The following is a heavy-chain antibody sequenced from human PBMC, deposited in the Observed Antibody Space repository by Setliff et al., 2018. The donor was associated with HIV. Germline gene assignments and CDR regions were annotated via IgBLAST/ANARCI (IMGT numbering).Heavy chain of an antibody. CDR1: DDSLSRSDFY. V-gene: IGHV4-39*07. CDR2: IYDTGDT. Sequence: PSETLSLTCTVTDDSLSRSDFYWAWIRQPPEKGLEWVASIYDTGDTHYNPSLKSRVTISRDMSKNQFSLKLGSVTAADTAVYYCARIKAFGSGSYPLDFWGQGTPVTVSS. J-gene: IGHJ4*02. D-gene: IGHD3-10*01. CDR3: ARIKAFGSGSYPLDF.